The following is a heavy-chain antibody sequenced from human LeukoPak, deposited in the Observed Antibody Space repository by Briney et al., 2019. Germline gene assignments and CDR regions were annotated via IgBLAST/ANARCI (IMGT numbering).Heavy chain of an antibody. V-gene: IGHV1-46*01. J-gene: IGHJ5*02. CDR2: INPSGGST. CDR3: ARSAVVIAHNADWFDP. CDR1: GYTFTSYY. D-gene: IGHD2-21*01. Sequence: ASVKVSCKASGYTFTSYYMHWVRQAPGQGLEWMGIINPSGGSTSYAQKFQGRVTMTTDTSTSTAYMELRSLRSDDTAVYYCARSAVVIAHNADWFDPWGQGTLVTVSS.